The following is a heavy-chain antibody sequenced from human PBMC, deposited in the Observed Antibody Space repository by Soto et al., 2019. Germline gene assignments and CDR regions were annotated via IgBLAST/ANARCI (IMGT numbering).Heavy chain of an antibody. J-gene: IGHJ4*01. CDR3: AKHLGSYNYYETSTAHGLDAFDY. CDR2: ISYDGSNK. CDR1: GFPFSGYG. Sequence: GGSLRLSCAASGFPFSGYGMHWVRQAPGKGLEWVAVISYDGSNKFYADSVKGRFTISRDNSKNTLYLQINSLRAEDTAVYYCAKHLGSYNYYETSTAHGLDAFDYWGNRTL. D-gene: IGHD1-1*01. V-gene: IGHV3-30*18.